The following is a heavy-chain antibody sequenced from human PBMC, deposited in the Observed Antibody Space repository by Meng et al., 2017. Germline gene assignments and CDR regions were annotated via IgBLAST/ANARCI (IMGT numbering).Heavy chain of an antibody. D-gene: IGHD6-25*01. V-gene: IGHV1-2*06. CDR3: ARDEDISAAGKLFGDY. CDR2: INPKSGNT. J-gene: IGHJ4*02. Sequence: PGATVQVTCRHSETNLPDYCIHGVRRAPRQGLEWMGRINPKSGNTHYAQKFQARVTMTGDTSISTAYMELSGLRSDDTAMYYCARDEDISAAGKLFGDYWGQGTLVTVSS. CDR1: ETNLPDYC.